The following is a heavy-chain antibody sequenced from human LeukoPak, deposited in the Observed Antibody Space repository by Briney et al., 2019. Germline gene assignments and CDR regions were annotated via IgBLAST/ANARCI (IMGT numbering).Heavy chain of an antibody. V-gene: IGHV4-30-2*01. CDR1: GGSISSGGYY. D-gene: IGHD1-1*01. Sequence: PSQTLSLTCTVSGGSISSGGYYWSCIRQPPGKGLECIGYIYHSGSTNYNPSLKSRVTISVDTSKNQFSLKLSSVTAADTAVYYCVRQQSGNWNDVGLDYWGQGTLVTVSS. CDR3: VRQQSGNWNDVGLDY. J-gene: IGHJ4*02. CDR2: IYHSGST.